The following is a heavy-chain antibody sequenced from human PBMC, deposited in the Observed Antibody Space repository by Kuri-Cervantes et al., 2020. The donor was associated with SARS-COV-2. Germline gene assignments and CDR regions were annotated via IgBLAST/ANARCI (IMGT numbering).Heavy chain of an antibody. Sequence: GESLKISCKGSGHSFTSYWIGWVRQMPGKGLEWMGIIYPGDSDTRYSPSFQGQVTVSADKSISTAYLQWSSLKASDTAMYYCARPVGATPAYFQHWGQGTLVTVSS. J-gene: IGHJ1*01. V-gene: IGHV5-51*01. CDR3: ARPVGATPAYFQH. D-gene: IGHD1-26*01. CDR2: IYPGDSDT. CDR1: GHSFTSYW.